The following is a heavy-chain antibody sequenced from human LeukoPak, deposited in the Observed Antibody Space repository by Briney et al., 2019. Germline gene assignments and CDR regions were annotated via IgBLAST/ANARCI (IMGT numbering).Heavy chain of an antibody. D-gene: IGHD3-10*01. Sequence: SETLSLTCTVSGGSISSYYWSWIRQPPGKGLEWIGYIYYSGSTNYNPSLKSRVTISVDTSKNQFSLKLSSMTAADTAVYYCARHSGDWFDPWGRGTLVTVSS. CDR1: GGSISSYY. CDR3: ARHSGDWFDP. J-gene: IGHJ5*02. V-gene: IGHV4-59*08. CDR2: IYYSGST.